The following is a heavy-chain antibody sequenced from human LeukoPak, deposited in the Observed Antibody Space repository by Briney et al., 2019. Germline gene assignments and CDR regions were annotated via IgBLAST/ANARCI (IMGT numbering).Heavy chain of an antibody. J-gene: IGHJ4*02. CDR3: ASGEWLGPRY. Sequence: GGSLRLSCAASGFTFSSYCMSWVRQAPGKGLEWVANIKQDGSEKYYVDSVKGRFTISRDNAKNSLYLQMNSLRAEDTAVYYCASGEWLGPRYWGQGTLVTVSS. CDR2: IKQDGSEK. V-gene: IGHV3-7*05. CDR1: GFTFSSYC. D-gene: IGHD6-19*01.